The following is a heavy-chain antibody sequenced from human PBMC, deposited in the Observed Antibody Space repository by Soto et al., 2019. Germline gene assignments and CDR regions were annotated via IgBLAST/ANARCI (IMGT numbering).Heavy chain of an antibody. J-gene: IGHJ3*02. CDR1: GYSFTSYW. CDR2: IYPGDSDT. Sequence: GESLKISCKGSGYSFTSYWISWVRQMPGKGLEWMGIIYPGDSDTRYSPSFQGQVTISADKSISTAYLQWSSLKASDTAMYYCARPMTTENDAFDIWGQGTMVTVSS. D-gene: IGHD4-17*01. V-gene: IGHV5-51*01. CDR3: ARPMTTENDAFDI.